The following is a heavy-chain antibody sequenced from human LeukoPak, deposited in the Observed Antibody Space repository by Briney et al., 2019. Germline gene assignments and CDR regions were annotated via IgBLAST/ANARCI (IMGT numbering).Heavy chain of an antibody. CDR2: INPNSGGT. Sequence: ASVKVSCKASGYTFTGYYMHWVRQAPGQGLEWMGWINPNSGGTNYTQKFQGRVTMTRDTSISTAYMELSRLRSDDTAVYYCARVHYSGSSTDYWGQGTLVTVSS. CDR1: GYTFTGYY. J-gene: IGHJ4*02. D-gene: IGHD1-26*01. V-gene: IGHV1-2*02. CDR3: ARVHYSGSSTDY.